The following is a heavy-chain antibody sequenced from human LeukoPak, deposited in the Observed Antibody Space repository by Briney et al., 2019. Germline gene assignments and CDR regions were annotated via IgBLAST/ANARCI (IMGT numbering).Heavy chain of an antibody. V-gene: IGHV4-39*07. J-gene: IGHJ4*02. Sequence: SETLSLTCTVSGGSISSSSYFWGWIRQPPGKGLEWIGSIYYSGRTYDNPSLKSRVTISVDTSKNQFSLKLSSVTAADTAVYYCARAMGPGVYFDYWGQGTLVTVSS. CDR2: IYYSGRT. D-gene: IGHD7-27*01. CDR1: GGSISSSSYF. CDR3: ARAMGPGVYFDY.